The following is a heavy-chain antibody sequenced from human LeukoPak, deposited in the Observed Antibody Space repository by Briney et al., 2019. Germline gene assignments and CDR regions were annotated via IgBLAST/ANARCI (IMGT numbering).Heavy chain of an antibody. CDR3: ARNSGDY. Sequence: SETLSLTCSVSGGSISDFSWSWIRQPAGKGLEWIGRIYSSGNTNYNPSLKSRVTMSLDASKNQFSLKLSSVTAADTAVYYCARNSGDYWGQGTLVTVSS. CDR2: IYSSGNT. V-gene: IGHV4-4*07. CDR1: GGSISDFS. D-gene: IGHD4-23*01. J-gene: IGHJ4*02.